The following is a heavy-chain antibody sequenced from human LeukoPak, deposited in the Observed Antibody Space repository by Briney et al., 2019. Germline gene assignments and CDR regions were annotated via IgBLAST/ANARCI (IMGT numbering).Heavy chain of an antibody. CDR2: FDPEDGET. D-gene: IGHD2-2*01. CDR1: GYTLTELS. J-gene: IGHJ4*02. CDR3: ARASLRYRSSTSCYRGLDY. Sequence: GASVKVSCKVSGYTLTELSMHWVRQAPGKGLEWMGGFDPEDGETIYAQKFQGRVTMTEDTSTDTAYMELSSLRSEDTAVYYCARASLRYRSSTSCYRGLDYWGQGTLVTVSS. V-gene: IGHV1-24*01.